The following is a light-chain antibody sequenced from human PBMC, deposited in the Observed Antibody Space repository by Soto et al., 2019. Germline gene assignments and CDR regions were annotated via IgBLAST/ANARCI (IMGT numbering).Light chain of an antibody. CDR3: QQYNMWTGT. CDR1: QSVSSS. CDR2: DAS. J-gene: IGKJ3*01. V-gene: IGKV3-15*01. Sequence: EIVMTQSPATLSVSPGGRVTLSCRASQSVSSSLAWFQQKPGQAPRLLIYDASTRATGIPARFSGSGSGTEFTLTISSLQSEDFAVYYCQQYNMWTGTFGPGTKVDIK.